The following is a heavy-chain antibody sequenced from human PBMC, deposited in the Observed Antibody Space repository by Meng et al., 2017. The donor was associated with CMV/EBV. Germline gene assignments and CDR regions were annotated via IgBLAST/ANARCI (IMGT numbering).Heavy chain of an antibody. CDR2: INPNSGGT. CDR3: ARDLRGSSRPIYYGMDV. J-gene: IGHJ6*02. D-gene: IGHD2-2*01. V-gene: IGHV1-2*02. CDR1: GYTFTGYY. Sequence: ASVKVSCKASGYTFTGYYMHWVRQAPGQGLEWMGWINPNSGGTNYAPKYQGRVTMTRDTSISTAYMELSRLRSDDTAVYYWARDLRGSSRPIYYGMDVWGQGTTVTVSS.